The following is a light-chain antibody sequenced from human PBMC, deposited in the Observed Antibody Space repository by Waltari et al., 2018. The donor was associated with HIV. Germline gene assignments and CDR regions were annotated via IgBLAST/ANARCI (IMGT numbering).Light chain of an antibody. Sequence: QSVLTQPPSASGTLGQRVTISCSGSRSNIRSNYVYWYQQLPGTAPKLLIYRNDDRPSGGTDRCSGSKSGTSASLAISGLRSEDEADYYCAAWDDSLSGPVFGGGTKLTVL. J-gene: IGLJ3*02. CDR3: AAWDDSLSGPV. CDR2: RND. CDR1: RSNIRSNY. V-gene: IGLV1-47*01.